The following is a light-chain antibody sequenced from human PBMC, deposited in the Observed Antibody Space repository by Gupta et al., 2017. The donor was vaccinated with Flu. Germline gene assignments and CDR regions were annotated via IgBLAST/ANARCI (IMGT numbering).Light chain of an antibody. J-gene: IGKJ3*01. V-gene: IGKV1-39*01. Sequence: DIQLTQSPSSLSASVGDRVTMTCRAGQSISSFLNWYQHEPGKAPKLLIYAASGLQRGVPSRFSGSGSGTHFTLTITSLQPEDLGTYYCQQSFSSPFTFGPGTKLDV. CDR2: AAS. CDR1: QSISSF. CDR3: QQSFSSPFT.